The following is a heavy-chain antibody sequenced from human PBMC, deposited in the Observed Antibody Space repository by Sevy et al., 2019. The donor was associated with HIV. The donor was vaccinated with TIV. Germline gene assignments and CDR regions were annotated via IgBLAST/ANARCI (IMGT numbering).Heavy chain of an antibody. CDR1: GGSISSYY. D-gene: IGHD4-4*01. CDR3: ARWGYSNSLDY. J-gene: IGHJ4*02. V-gene: IGHV4-59*01. CDR2: IYYSGST. Sequence: SETLSLTCTVSGGSISSYYWSWIRQPPGKGLEWIGYIYYSGSTNYNPSLKSRVTISVDTSKNQFSLKLSSVTAADTAVYYCARWGYSNSLDYWGQGTPVTVSS.